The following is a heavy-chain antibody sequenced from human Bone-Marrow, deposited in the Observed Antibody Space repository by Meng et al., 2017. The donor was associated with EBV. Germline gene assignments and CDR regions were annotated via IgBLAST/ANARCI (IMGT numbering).Heavy chain of an antibody. CDR2: IYHSGST. CDR3: ARGQGYCSGGSCYSWWFDP. CDR1: CGSIRKGGYS. Sequence: SLLCFVQSLHTPSLTLAFSCGSIRKGGYSVSWSRQPPGKGLEWIGYIYHSGSTYYNPSLKSRVTISVDRSKNQFSLKLSSVTAADTAVYYCARGQGYCSGGSCYSWWFDPWGQGTLVTASS. J-gene: IGHJ5*02. D-gene: IGHD2-15*01. V-gene: IGHV4-30-2*01.